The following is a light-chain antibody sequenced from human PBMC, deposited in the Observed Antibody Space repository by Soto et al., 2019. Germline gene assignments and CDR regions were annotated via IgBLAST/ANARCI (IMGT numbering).Light chain of an antibody. CDR3: AAWDDRLSTYV. Sequence: QSVLTQPPSASGTPGQRITISCSGGSSNIGSNNVNWYQQLPGKAPKLLIHRNNQRPSGVPDRFSGSKSGTSGSLAISGLRSEDEAEYYCAAWDDRLSTYVFATGTKLTVL. CDR1: SSNIGSNN. J-gene: IGLJ1*01. CDR2: RNN. V-gene: IGLV1-47*01.